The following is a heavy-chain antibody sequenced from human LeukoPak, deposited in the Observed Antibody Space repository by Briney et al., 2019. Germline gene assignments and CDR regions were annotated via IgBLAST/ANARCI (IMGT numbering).Heavy chain of an antibody. Sequence: ASVKVSCTASGYTFTGYYMHWVRQAPGQGLEWMGWINPNSGGTNYAQKFQGRVAVTRDTSISTAYMVLSRLRSDDSAVYYCARAGDYGGSYPSDNWGQGTLVTVSS. CDR1: GYTFTGYY. D-gene: IGHD1-26*01. V-gene: IGHV1-2*02. CDR3: ARAGDYGGSYPSDN. J-gene: IGHJ4*02. CDR2: INPNSGGT.